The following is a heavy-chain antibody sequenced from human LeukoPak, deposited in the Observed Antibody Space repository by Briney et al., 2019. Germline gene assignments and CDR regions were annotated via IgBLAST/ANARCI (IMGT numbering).Heavy chain of an antibody. V-gene: IGHV4-38-2*02. CDR1: NYSISSGYY. CDR2: IYHNGST. CDR3: ARRILMDV. J-gene: IGHJ6*04. D-gene: IGHD2-15*01. Sequence: SETLSLTCTVSNYSISSGYYWGCIRQPPGKGLEWIGTIYHNGSTYYNPSLKSRVNISVDKSKNQFALKLTSVTAADTAVYYCARRILMDVWGKGTTVTVSS.